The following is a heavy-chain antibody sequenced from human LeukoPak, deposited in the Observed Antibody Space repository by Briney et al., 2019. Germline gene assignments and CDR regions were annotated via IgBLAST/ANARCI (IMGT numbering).Heavy chain of an antibody. CDR1: GDSVSSNSAA. Sequence: SQTLSLTCAISGDSVSSNSAAWNWIRQSPSRGLEWLGRTYYRSKWYNDYAVSVKSRITINPDTSKNQFSLQLNSVTPEDTAVYYCARDTLAAAGRDYYYYYGMDVWGQGTRSPSP. CDR3: ARDTLAAAGRDYYYYYGMDV. V-gene: IGHV6-1*01. J-gene: IGHJ6*02. CDR2: TYYRSKWYN. D-gene: IGHD6-13*01.